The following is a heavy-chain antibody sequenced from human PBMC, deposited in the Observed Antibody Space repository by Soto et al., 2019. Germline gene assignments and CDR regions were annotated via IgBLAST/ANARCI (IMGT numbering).Heavy chain of an antibody. J-gene: IGHJ4*02. V-gene: IGHV4-39*01. CDR3: ARGPRFLEWLSDY. CDR2: IYYSGST. CDR1: GGSISSSSYY. D-gene: IGHD3-3*01. Sequence: SETLSLTCTVSGGSISSSSYYWGWIRQPPGKGLEWIGSIYYSGSTYYNPSLKSRVTISVDTSKNQFSLKLSSVTAADTAVYYCARGPRFLEWLSDYWGQGTLVTVS.